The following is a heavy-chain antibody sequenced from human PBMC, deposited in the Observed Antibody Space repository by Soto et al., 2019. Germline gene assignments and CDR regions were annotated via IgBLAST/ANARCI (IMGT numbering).Heavy chain of an antibody. Sequence: SETLSLTCTVSGGSISSGDYYWTWIRQSPGKGLEWIGYVYYTGSTYYNPSLKSRLTISVDTSKNQFSLKLSSVSAADTAVYYCARGTTQCAYWGQGTLVTVSS. CDR1: GGSISSGDYY. CDR3: ARGTTQCAY. J-gene: IGHJ4*02. D-gene: IGHD1-1*01. V-gene: IGHV4-30-4*01. CDR2: VYYTGST.